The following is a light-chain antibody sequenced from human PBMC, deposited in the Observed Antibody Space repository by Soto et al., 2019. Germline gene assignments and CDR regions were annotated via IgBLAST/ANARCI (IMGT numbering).Light chain of an antibody. CDR2: IAS. CDR3: QQYGTSPWT. Sequence: EIVLTQSPGTLSLFPGERATLSCRATQSVSSNYLAWYQQKPGQAPRLLIYIASSRATGIPDRFSGSESGTDFTLTISRLEPEDFAVYYCQQYGTSPWTFGQGTKVEIK. V-gene: IGKV3-20*01. CDR1: QSVSSNY. J-gene: IGKJ1*01.